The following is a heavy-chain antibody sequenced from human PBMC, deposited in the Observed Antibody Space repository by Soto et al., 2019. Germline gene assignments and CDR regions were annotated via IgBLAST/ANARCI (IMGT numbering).Heavy chain of an antibody. CDR1: GFTFSSYG. D-gene: IGHD2-2*01. J-gene: IGHJ4*02. CDR2: ISYDGSNK. CDR3: AKLPRRYCSSTSCLDFDY. Sequence: GSLRLSCAASGFTFSSYGMHWVRQAPGKGLEWVAVISYDGSNKYYADSVKGRFTISRDNSKNTLYLQMNSPRAEDTAVYYCAKLPRRYCSSTSCLDFDYWGQGTLVTVSS. V-gene: IGHV3-30*18.